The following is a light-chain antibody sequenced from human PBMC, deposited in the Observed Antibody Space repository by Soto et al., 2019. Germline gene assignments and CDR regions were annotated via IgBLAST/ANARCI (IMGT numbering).Light chain of an antibody. CDR2: GAS. J-gene: IGKJ1*01. CDR3: EHYYNCARWK. Sequence: IVLTQSPGTLSLSPGERATLSCRASQSVSSSYLAWYQQKPGQAPRLLIYGASSRATGIPDTFSGSGSGTDFTLTISRLEPNDGAVYYCEHYYNCARWKVGQGGKVDIK. CDR1: QSVSSSY. V-gene: IGKV3-20*01.